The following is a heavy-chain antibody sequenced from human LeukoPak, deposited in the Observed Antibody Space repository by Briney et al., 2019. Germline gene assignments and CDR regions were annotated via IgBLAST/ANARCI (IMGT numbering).Heavy chain of an antibody. CDR2: IYPGDSDT. V-gene: IGHV5-51*01. D-gene: IGHD3-22*01. Sequence: GESLKISCKGSGYSFTSYWIGWVRPMPGKGLEWMGIIYPGDSDTRYSPSFQGQVTISADKSISTAYLQWSSLKASDTAMYYCARPTRITMIVSDAFDIWGQGTMVTVSS. CDR1: GYSFTSYW. CDR3: ARPTRITMIVSDAFDI. J-gene: IGHJ3*02.